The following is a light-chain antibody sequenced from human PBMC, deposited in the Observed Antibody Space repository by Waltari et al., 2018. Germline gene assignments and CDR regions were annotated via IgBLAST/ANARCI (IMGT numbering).Light chain of an antibody. J-gene: IGKJ3*01. Sequence: EIVLTQSPATLTLSPGERDTLSCRASQSVSSYLAWYQQKPGQAPRLLIYDASNTGTGIPARFSGSGSGTDFTLTISSLEPEDFAVYYCQHRSNWQVAFGPGTKVDIK. V-gene: IGKV3-11*01. CDR1: QSVSSY. CDR2: DAS. CDR3: QHRSNWQVA.